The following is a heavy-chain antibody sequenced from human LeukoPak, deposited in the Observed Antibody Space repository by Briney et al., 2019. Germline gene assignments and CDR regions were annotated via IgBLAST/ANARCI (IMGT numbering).Heavy chain of an antibody. V-gene: IGHV4-4*02. Sequence: SETLSLTCAVSGGSISSSNWWSWIRQPPGKGLEWIGEIYHSGSTNYNPSLKSRVTISVDTSKNQFSLKLSSVTAADTAVYYCARDLYYGSGSYYNFHYYMDVWGKGTTVTISS. CDR2: IYHSGST. CDR3: ARDLYYGSGSYYNFHYYMDV. D-gene: IGHD3-10*01. J-gene: IGHJ6*03. CDR1: GGSISSSNW.